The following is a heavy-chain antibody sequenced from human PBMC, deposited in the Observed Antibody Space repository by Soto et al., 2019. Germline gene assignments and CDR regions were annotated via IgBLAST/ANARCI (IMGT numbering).Heavy chain of an antibody. CDR3: ARGFGTANFDY. CDR2: INHSGST. V-gene: IGHV4-34*01. J-gene: IGHJ4*02. D-gene: IGHD1-1*01. CDR1: GGSFSGYY. Sequence: SETLSLTCAVYGGSFSGYYWSWIRQPPGKGLEWIGEINHSGSTNYNPSLKSRVTISVDTSKNQFSLKLSSVTAADTAVYYCARGFGTANFDYWGQGTLVPVSS.